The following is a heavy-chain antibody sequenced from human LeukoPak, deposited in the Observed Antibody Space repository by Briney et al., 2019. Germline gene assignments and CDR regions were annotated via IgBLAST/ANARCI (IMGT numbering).Heavy chain of an antibody. CDR1: GGSISSSSYY. Sequence: SETLSLTCTVSGGSISSSSYYWGWIRQPPGKGLEWIGSIYYSGSTYYNPSLKSRVTISVDTSKNQFSLKLSSVTAADTAVYYCARDFARDSSGGYWGQGTLVTVSS. J-gene: IGHJ4*02. CDR2: IYYSGST. D-gene: IGHD3-22*01. V-gene: IGHV4-39*07. CDR3: ARDFARDSSGGY.